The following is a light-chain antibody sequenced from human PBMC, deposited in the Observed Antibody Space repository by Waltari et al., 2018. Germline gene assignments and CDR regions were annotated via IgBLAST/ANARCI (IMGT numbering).Light chain of an antibody. CDR2: DDA. J-gene: IGLJ2*01. Sequence: QSVLTQPPSVSAAPGQKVTISCPGTNSNIGNTYVSWYQQLPETAPKLLVYDDAKRPSGIPDRFSGSKSGTSATLGITGLQTGDEAVYYCGTWDINLSAVVFGGGTKLTVL. CDR3: GTWDINLSAVV. V-gene: IGLV1-51*01. CDR1: NSNIGNTY.